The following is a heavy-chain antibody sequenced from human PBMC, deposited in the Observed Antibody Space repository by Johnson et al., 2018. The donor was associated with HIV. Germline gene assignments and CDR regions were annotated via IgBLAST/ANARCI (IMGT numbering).Heavy chain of an antibody. CDR1: GFTFSSYG. CDR3: AKDMAYGDYLFRNAFDV. D-gene: IGHD4-17*01. CDR2: IRYDGSNK. V-gene: IGHV3-30*02. J-gene: IGHJ3*01. Sequence: VESGGGVVPPGGSLRLSCAASGFTFSSYGMHWVRQAPGKGLEWVAFIRYDGSNKYYADSVKGRFTISRDNSKNTLYLQMNSLRAEDTAVYYCAKDMAYGDYLFRNAFDVWGQGTMVTVSS.